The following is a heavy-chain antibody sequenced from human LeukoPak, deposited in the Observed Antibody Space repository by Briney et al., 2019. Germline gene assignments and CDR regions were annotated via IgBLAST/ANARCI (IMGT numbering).Heavy chain of an antibody. CDR3: ARGPITPYWLRFEDYMDV. V-gene: IGHV7-4-1*02. Sequence: ASVKVSCKASGYTFTSYAMNWVRQAPGQGLEWMGWINTNTGNPTYAQGFTGRFVFSLDTSVSTAYLQISSLKAEDTAVYYCARGPITPYWLRFEDYMDVWGKGTTVTVSS. J-gene: IGHJ6*03. CDR2: INTNTGNP. CDR1: GYTFTSYA. D-gene: IGHD3-9*01.